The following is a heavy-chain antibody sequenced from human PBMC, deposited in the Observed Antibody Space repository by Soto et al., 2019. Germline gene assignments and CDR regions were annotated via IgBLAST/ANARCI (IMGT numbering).Heavy chain of an antibody. Sequence: GESLQISCKGSVYSFTSSWIGWVRQMPGKGLEWMGIIYPGDSDTRYSPSFQGQVTISADKSISTAYLQWSSLKASDTAMYYCARHLIAYSSGSYPGGYWGQGTLVTVSS. D-gene: IGHD3-10*01. CDR3: ARHLIAYSSGSYPGGY. J-gene: IGHJ4*02. CDR2: IYPGDSDT. CDR1: VYSFTSSW. V-gene: IGHV5-51*01.